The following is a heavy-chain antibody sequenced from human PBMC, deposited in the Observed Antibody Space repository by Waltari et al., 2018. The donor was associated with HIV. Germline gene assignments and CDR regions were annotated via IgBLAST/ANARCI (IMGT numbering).Heavy chain of an antibody. Sequence: QVQLVQSAAEEKNPGASVKVSCKAFGDTFTGYASNWVRQATGQGLGWMGCINPKSVNTGYAHTFQGTVNITRNTSISTAYMELSSMRSEDTAVYYCARLGYCSRTSCYYYYYYGMDVWGQGTTVTVSS. CDR1: GDTFTGYA. CDR3: ARLGYCSRTSCYYYYYYGMDV. CDR2: INPKSVNT. J-gene: IGHJ6*02. V-gene: IGHV1-8*01. D-gene: IGHD2-2*01.